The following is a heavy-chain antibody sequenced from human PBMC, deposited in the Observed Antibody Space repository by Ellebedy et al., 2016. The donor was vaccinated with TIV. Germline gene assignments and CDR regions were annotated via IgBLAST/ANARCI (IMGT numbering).Heavy chain of an antibody. CDR3: ANLSPAGGSGV. CDR2: ISNDGSST. D-gene: IGHD3-10*01. J-gene: IGHJ4*02. Sequence: PGGSLRLSCAASGFTFTNYWMHWVRQGPGKGLVWVSRISNDGSSTIYADSVKGRFTISRDNAKNSLYLQMNSLRAEDTAVYYCANLSPAGGSGVWGQGTLVTVSS. CDR1: GFTFTNYW. V-gene: IGHV3-74*01.